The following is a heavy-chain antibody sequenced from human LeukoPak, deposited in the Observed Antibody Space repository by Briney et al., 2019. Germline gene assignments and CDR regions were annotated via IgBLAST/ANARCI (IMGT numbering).Heavy chain of an antibody. Sequence: ASVKVSCKASGYTFTSYDINRVRQATGQGLEWMGWMNPNSGNTGYAQKFQGRVTITRNTSISTDYMELSSLRSEDTALYCCARGRSYGELDYWSQRTLLTDSS. V-gene: IGHV1-8*03. J-gene: IGHJ4*02. CDR2: MNPNSGNT. D-gene: IGHD5-18*01. CDR3: ARGRSYGELDY. CDR1: GYTFTSYD.